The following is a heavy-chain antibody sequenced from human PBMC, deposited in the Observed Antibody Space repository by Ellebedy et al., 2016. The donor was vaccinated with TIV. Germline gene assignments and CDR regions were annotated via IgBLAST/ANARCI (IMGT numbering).Heavy chain of an antibody. CDR3: ARHSSSGWYWNAFDI. V-gene: IGHV3-53*04. D-gene: IGHD6-19*01. J-gene: IGHJ3*02. CDR2: VSSDGTT. CDR1: GFTVTTNY. Sequence: GESLKISCAASGFTVTTNYMTWVRQAPGKGLEWVSLVSSDGTTSYADSVKGRFVVSRHTYDNTLYLQMNSLRIDDTAMYYCARHSSSGWYWNAFDIWGQGTMVTVSS.